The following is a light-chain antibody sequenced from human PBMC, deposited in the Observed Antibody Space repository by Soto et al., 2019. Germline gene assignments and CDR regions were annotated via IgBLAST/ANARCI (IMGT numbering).Light chain of an antibody. CDR1: QSVSSAY. CDR3: QQYGRSAGLFT. J-gene: IGKJ3*01. CDR2: DFS. V-gene: IGKV3-20*01. Sequence: ESVLTQSPGTLSLSPGERATLSCRASQSVSSAYLAWYQQKPAQAPRLLIYDFSTRATGIPDRFSGGGSGRDFTLTISRLEPEDFAVYYCQQYGRSAGLFTFGPGTKVDIK.